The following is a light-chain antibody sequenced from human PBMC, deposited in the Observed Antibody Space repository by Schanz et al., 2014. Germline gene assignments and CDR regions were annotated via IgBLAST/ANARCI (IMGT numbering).Light chain of an antibody. J-gene: IGLJ2*01. V-gene: IGLV2-8*01. CDR3: SLYTRDTTVI. CDR1: SRDIGKYNY. Sequence: QSALTQPPSASGSPGQSVTISCTGTSRDIGKYNYVSWYQQHPGKAPKLLIYDVTERPSGVPDRFSGSKSGNTASLTVSRLQAEDEADYYCSLYTRDTTVIFGGGTKLTVL. CDR2: DVT.